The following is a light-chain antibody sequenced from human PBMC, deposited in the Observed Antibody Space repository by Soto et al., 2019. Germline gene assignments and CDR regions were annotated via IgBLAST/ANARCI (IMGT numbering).Light chain of an antibody. CDR3: QQYNNWPLT. V-gene: IGKV3-11*01. CDR2: AAS. CDR1: QSVXSY. J-gene: IGKJ4*01. Sequence: IVLTQSPATLSLSPGERATLSCRDSQSVXSYFVWYQGKPGQAPRIIXYAASSRATGIPARFSGSGSGTEFTLTISSLQSEDFAVYYCQQYNNWPLTVGGGTKVDIK.